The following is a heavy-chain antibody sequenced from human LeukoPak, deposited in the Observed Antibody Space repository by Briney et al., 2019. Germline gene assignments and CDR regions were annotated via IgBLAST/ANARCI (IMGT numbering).Heavy chain of an antibody. CDR1: GYTFTGYY. V-gene: IGHV1-2*02. J-gene: IGHJ6*02. CDR2: INPNSGGT. CDR3: ARDSGPMDV. Sequence: ASVKVSCKASGYTFTGYYMHWVRQAPGLGLEWMGWINPNSGGTNYAQKFQGRVTITRNTSISTAYMELSSLRSDDTAVYYCARDSGPMDVWGQGTTVTVSS. D-gene: IGHD1-14*01.